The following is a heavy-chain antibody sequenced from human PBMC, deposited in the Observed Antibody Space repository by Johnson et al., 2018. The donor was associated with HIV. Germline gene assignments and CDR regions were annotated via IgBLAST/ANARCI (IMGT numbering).Heavy chain of an antibody. CDR1: RFTFSWYW. CDR3: TRWGGAFDI. Sequence: QVQLVESGGGLVQPGGSLRLSCAASRFTFSWYWMHWVRQAPGKGLEWVAVISYDGSNKYYADSVKGRFTISRDNSKNTLYLQMNSLKTEDTAVYYCTRWGGAFDIWGQGTMVTVSS. V-gene: IGHV3-30*03. J-gene: IGHJ3*02. CDR2: ISYDGSNK. D-gene: IGHD3-10*01.